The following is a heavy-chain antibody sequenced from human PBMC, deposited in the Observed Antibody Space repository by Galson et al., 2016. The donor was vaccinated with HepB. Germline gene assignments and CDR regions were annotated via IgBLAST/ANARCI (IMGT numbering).Heavy chain of an antibody. J-gene: IGHJ4*02. CDR1: GYSISNGYF. CDR3: SRGMPSGSYSDF. CDR2: IYHSGSA. Sequence: SETLSLTCTVSGYSISNGYFWHWARLPPGKGLEWIGSIYHSGSANYSPSLQSRVTISVDTSMNQFSLTLTSVTAADTAVYYCSRGMPSGSYSDFWGQGILLTVSS. V-gene: IGHV4-38-2*02. D-gene: IGHD1-26*01.